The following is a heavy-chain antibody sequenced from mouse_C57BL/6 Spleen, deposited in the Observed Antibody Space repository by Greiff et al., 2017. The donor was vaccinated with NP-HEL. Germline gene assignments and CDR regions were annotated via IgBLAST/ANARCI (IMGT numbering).Heavy chain of an antibody. V-gene: IGHV5-9-1*02. D-gene: IGHD2-4*01. CDR2: ISSGGDYI. Sequence: EVQLVESGEGLVKPGGSLKLSCAASGFTFSSYAMSWVRQTPEKRLEWVAYISSGGDYIYYAATVKGRFTISRDNARNTLYLQMSSLKSEDTAMYYCTRIPIYYDYDGIAYWGQGTLVTVSA. CDR3: TRIPIYYDYDGIAY. CDR1: GFTFSSYA. J-gene: IGHJ3*01.